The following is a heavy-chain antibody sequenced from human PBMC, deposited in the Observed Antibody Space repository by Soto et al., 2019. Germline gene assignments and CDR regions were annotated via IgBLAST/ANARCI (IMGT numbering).Heavy chain of an antibody. J-gene: IGHJ6*02. Sequence: GASVKVSCKASGYTFTSYGISWVRQAPGQGLEWMGWISAYNGNTNYAQKLQGRVTMTTDTSTSTAYMELRSLRSGDTAVYYCALQGGGYTTDYYYYGMDVWGQGTTVTVSS. CDR1: GYTFTSYG. D-gene: IGHD1-26*01. CDR3: ALQGGGYTTDYYYYGMDV. V-gene: IGHV1-18*01. CDR2: ISAYNGNT.